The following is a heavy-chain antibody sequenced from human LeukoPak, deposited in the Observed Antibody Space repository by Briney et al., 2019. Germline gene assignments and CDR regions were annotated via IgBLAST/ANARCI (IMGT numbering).Heavy chain of an antibody. CDR3: ARGPSSSWRIRFLH. CDR1: GGSFSGYY. D-gene: IGHD6-13*01. CDR2: INHSGST. Sequence: PSETLSLTCAVYGGSFSGYYWSWIRQPPGKGLEWIGEINHSGSTNYNPSLKSRVTISVDTSKNQFSLKLSSVTAADTAVYYCARGPSSSWRIRFLHWGQGTLVTVSS. J-gene: IGHJ4*02. V-gene: IGHV4-34*01.